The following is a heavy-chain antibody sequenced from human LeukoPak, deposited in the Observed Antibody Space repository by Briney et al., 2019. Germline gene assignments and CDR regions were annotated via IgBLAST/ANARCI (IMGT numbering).Heavy chain of an antibody. CDR3: ARGSPTQYCSGRSCYSGYFQH. CDR2: INHSGST. J-gene: IGHJ1*01. Sequence: PSETLSLTCAVYGGSFSGYYWSWIRQPPGKGLEWIGEINHSGSTNYNPSLKSRVTISVDTSKNQFSLKLSSVTAADTAVYYCARGSPTQYCSGRSCYSGYFQHWGQGTLVTVSS. D-gene: IGHD2-15*01. CDR1: GGSFSGYY. V-gene: IGHV4-34*01.